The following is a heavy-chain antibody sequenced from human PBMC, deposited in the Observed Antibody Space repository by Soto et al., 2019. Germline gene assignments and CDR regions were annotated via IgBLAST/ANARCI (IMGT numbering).Heavy chain of an antibody. D-gene: IGHD3-3*01. J-gene: IGHJ6*01. V-gene: IGHV1-69*06. CDR1: GGTFSSYA. Sequence: QVQLVQSGAEVKKPGSSVKVSCKASGGTFSSYAISWVRQAPRQGLEWMGGIIPIFGTANYAQKFQGIVTITADKSTCTAYKGLSSLRSDDTAVFYCSREFFEWAADYGKDVWGRGTTVIVS. CDR3: SREFFEWAADYGKDV. CDR2: IIPIFGTA.